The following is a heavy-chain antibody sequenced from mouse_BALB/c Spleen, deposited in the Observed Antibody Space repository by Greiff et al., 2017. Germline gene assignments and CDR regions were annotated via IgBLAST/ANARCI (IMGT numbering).Heavy chain of an antibody. Sequence: VQLVESGPGLVQPSQSLSITCTVSGFSLTSYGVHWVRQSPGKGLEWLGVIWRGGSTDYNAAFISRLSISKDNSKSQVFFKMNSLQANDTAIYYCARNNPDAYAMDYWGQGTSVTVSS. J-gene: IGHJ4*01. V-gene: IGHV2-2*02. CDR2: IWRGGST. CDR1: GFSLTSYG. CDR3: ARNNPDAYAMDY.